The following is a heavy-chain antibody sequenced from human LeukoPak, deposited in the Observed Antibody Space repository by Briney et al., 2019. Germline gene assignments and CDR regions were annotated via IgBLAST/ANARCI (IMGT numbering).Heavy chain of an antibody. Sequence: SETLSLTCTVSGGSISSTSYYWGWIRQPPGKGLEWIGNLYYNGDTYCSPSLKSRVTISVDTSKNQFSLKVTSVTAADTAVYYCARGVVAARFWFDPWGQGTLVTVSS. J-gene: IGHJ5*02. V-gene: IGHV4-39*01. CDR3: ARGVVAARFWFDP. CDR2: LYYNGDT. D-gene: IGHD2-15*01. CDR1: GGSISSTSYY.